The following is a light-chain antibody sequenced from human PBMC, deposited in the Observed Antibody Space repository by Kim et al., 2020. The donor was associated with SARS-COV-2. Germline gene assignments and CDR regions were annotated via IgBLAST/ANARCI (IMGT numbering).Light chain of an antibody. CDR2: GAS. CDR1: QTVTSNY. V-gene: IGKV3-20*01. CDR3: QQYGSSPAT. Sequence: PGETATLSCRASQTVTSNYLAWYQQKPGQAPRLLIYGASSRATGISDRFSGSGSGTDFTLTISRLEPEDFAVYYCQQYGSSPATFGQGTKVDIK. J-gene: IGKJ1*01.